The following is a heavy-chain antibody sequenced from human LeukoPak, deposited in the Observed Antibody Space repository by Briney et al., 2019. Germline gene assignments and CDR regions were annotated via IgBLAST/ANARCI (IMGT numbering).Heavy chain of an antibody. Sequence: SETLSLTCTVSGGSISSSSYYWGWIRQPPGKGLEWIGSIYYSGSTYYNPPLKSRVTISVDTSKNQFSLKLSSVTAADTAVYYCARVVHSSGWSKRYRAYFDYWGQGTLVTVSS. D-gene: IGHD6-19*01. CDR3: ARVVHSSGWSKRYRAYFDY. V-gene: IGHV4-39*07. CDR1: GGSISSSSYY. J-gene: IGHJ4*02. CDR2: IYYSGST.